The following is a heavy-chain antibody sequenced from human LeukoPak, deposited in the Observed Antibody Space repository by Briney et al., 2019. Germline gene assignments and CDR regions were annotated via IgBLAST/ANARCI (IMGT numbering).Heavy chain of an antibody. CDR1: GGSISDYY. J-gene: IGHJ4*02. CDR3: ARLLSDYFDS. CDR2: IQYSGST. D-gene: IGHD3-10*01. Sequence: SETLSLTCSVSGGSISDYYWSWIRQPPGKGLEWIGYIQYSGSTNYNPSLKSRVTISVDTSKNQFSLKLTSVTAADTAVYYCARLLSDYFDSWGQGTLVTVSS. V-gene: IGHV4-59*08.